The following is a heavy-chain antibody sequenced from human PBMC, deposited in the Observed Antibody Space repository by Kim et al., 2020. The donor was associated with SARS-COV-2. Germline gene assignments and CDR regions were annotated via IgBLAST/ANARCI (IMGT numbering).Heavy chain of an antibody. Sequence: SETLSLTCTVSGGSISSYYWSWIRQPPGKGLEWIGYIYYSGSTNYNPSLKSRVTISVDTSKNQFSLKLSSVTAADTAVYYCASLRAGVRGYSHYWGQGTLVTVSS. J-gene: IGHJ4*02. D-gene: IGHD3-10*01. CDR1: GGSISSYY. V-gene: IGHV4-59*01. CDR3: ASLRAGVRGYSHY. CDR2: IYYSGST.